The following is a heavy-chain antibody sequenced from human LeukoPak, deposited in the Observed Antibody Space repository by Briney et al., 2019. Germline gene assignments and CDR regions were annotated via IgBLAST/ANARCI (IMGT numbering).Heavy chain of an antibody. CDR1: GGSISSGGYY. CDR3: ARALGMELPFNWFDP. J-gene: IGHJ5*02. CDR2: IYYSGST. D-gene: IGHD1-7*01. V-gene: IGHV4-31*03. Sequence: SETLSLTCTVSGGSISSGGYYWSWIRQHPGTGLEWIGYIYYSGSTYYNPSLKSRVTISVDTSKNQFSLKLSSVTAADTAVYYCARALGMELPFNWFDPWGQGTLVTVSS.